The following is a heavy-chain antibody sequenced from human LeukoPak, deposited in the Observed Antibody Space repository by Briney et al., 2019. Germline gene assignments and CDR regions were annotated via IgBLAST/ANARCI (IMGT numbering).Heavy chain of an antibody. CDR3: VGGGGWLPDY. J-gene: IGHJ4*02. CDR1: GGSISSHY. CDR2: TYDSGST. Sequence: SETLSLTCTVSGGSISSHYWNWVRQPPGKGLEWIGYTYDSGSTKYNPYLKSRVTISLDTSKKQFSLKLSSVTAADTAVYYCVGGGGWLPDYWGQGTLVTVSS. D-gene: IGHD5-24*01. V-gene: IGHV4-59*11.